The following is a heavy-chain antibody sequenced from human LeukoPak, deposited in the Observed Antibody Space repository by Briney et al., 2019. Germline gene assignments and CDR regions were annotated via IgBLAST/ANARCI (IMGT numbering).Heavy chain of an antibody. CDR3: ARGEDIAAAGNYFDY. CDR1: GGSFSGYH. CDR2: INHSGST. V-gene: IGHV4-34*01. D-gene: IGHD6-13*01. J-gene: IGHJ4*02. Sequence: KPSETLSLTCAVYGGSFSGYHWSWIRQPPGKGLEWIGEINHSGSTNYNPSLKSRVTISVDTSKNQFSLKLSSVTAADTAVYYCARGEDIAAAGNYFDYWGQGTLVTVSS.